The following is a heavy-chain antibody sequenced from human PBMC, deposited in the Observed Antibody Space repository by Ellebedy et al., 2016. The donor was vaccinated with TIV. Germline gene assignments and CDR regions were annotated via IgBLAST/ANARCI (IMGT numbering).Heavy chain of an antibody. CDR3: ARRRRAVVPAAIWGVVVTARDAFDI. V-gene: IGHV1-8*02. J-gene: IGHJ3*02. D-gene: IGHD2-2*02. CDR1: GYTFTSYG. Sequence: ASVKVSCKASGYTFTSYGISWVRQAPGQGLEWMGWMNPNSGDTGYAQKFQGRVTMTRNTSISTAYMELSSLRSEDTAVYYCARRRRAVVPAAIWGVVVTARDAFDIWGQGTMVTVSS. CDR2: MNPNSGDT.